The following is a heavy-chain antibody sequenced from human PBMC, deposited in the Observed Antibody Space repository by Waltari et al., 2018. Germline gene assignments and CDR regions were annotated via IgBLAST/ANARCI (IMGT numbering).Heavy chain of an antibody. D-gene: IGHD2-8*01. J-gene: IGHJ4*02. CDR2: IWYDGSNK. CDR3: AAGMVYYAIDY. V-gene: IGHV3-33*08. Sequence: VQLVESGGGLIQPGGSLSLSCAASGFTISSNYMSWVRQAPGKGLEWVAVIWYDGSNKYYADSVKGRFTISRDNSKNTLYLQMNSLRAEDTAVYYCAAGMVYYAIDYWGQGTLVTVSS. CDR1: GFTISSNY.